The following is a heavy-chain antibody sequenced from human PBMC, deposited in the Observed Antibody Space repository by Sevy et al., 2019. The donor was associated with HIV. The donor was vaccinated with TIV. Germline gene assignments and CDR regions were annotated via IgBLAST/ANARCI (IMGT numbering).Heavy chain of an antibody. V-gene: IGHV3-7*01. CDR1: GFTFISYW. CDR3: ARLEYDYWRGYRPAFDS. J-gene: IGHJ4*02. Sequence: GGSLRLSCAASGFTFISYWMSWVRQAPGKGLEWVASIKQDGSETYYVDSVKGLFTISRDNVQNSLFLQMSSLRAEDTAVYYGARLEYDYWRGYRPAFDSCGQGALVTVSS. CDR2: IKQDGSET. D-gene: IGHD3-3*01.